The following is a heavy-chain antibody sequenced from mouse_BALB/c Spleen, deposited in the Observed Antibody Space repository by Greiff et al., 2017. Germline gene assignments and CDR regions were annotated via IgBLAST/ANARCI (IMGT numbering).Heavy chain of an antibody. CDR2: IWTGGGT. CDR1: GFSLTSYD. J-gene: IGHJ3*01. D-gene: IGHD2-4*01. Sequence: LVAPSQSLSITCTVSGFSLTSYDISWIRQPPGKGLEWLGVIWTGGGTNYNSAFMSRLSISKDNSKSQVFLKMNSLQTDDTAIYYCVRDRGDYDGFAYWGQGTLVTVSA. CDR3: VRDRGDYDGFAY. V-gene: IGHV2-9-2*01.